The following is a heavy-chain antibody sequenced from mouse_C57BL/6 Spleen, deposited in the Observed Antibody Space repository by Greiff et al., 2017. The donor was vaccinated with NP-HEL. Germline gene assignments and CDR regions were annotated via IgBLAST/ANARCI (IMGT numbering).Heavy chain of an antibody. D-gene: IGHD1-1*01. J-gene: IGHJ1*03. CDR3: ARATTVVAPYWYFEV. CDR2: IDPSDSET. Sequence: QVQLQQPGAELVRPGSSVKLSCKASGYTFTSYWMHWVKQRPIQGLEWIGNIDPSDSETHYNQKFKDKATLTVDTSSSTAYMQLSSLTSEDSAVYYCARATTVVAPYWYFEVWGTGTTVTVSS. CDR1: GYTFTSYW. V-gene: IGHV1-52*01.